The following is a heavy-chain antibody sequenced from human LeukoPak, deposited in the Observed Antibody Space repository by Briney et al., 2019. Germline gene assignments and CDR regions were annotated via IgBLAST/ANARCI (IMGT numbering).Heavy chain of an antibody. CDR2: IYYSGST. Sequence: SETLSLTCAVYGGSFSGYYWSWIRQPPGKGLEWIGSIYYSGSTYYNPSLKSRVTISVDTSKNQFSLKLSSVTAADTAVYYCARGGYCSGGSCYSGFLVWFDPWGQGTLVTVSS. CDR3: ARGGYCSGGSCYSGFLVWFDP. D-gene: IGHD2-15*01. CDR1: GGSFSGYY. J-gene: IGHJ5*02. V-gene: IGHV4-34*01.